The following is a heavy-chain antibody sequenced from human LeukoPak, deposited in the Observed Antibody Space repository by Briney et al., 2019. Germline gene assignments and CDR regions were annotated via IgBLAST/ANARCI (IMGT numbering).Heavy chain of an antibody. V-gene: IGHV1-24*01. CDR2: FDLEDGET. D-gene: IGHD4/OR15-4a*01. J-gene: IGHJ5*02. CDR3: AAEHEKVDYRSTWFDP. CDR1: GSTLTELS. Sequence: ASVKVSCKVSGSTLTELSMHWVRQAPGKGLEWMGGFDLEDGETFYAQDFQGRVIMTEDTSTDTAYMELSSLRSEDTAVYYCAAEHEKVDYRSTWFDPWGQGTLVTGSS.